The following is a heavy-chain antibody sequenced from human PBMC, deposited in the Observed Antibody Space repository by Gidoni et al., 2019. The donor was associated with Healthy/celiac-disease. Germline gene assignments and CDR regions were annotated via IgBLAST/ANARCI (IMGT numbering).Heavy chain of an antibody. J-gene: IGHJ4*02. CDR2: INHSGST. D-gene: IGHD3-3*01. V-gene: IGHV4-34*01. CDR3: ASTLGRLLYGY. Sequence: QVQLQQWGAGLLKPSEALSLPCAVYGGSFSGYYWSWIRQPPGKGLEWIGEINHSGSTNYNPSLKSRVTISVDTSKNQFSLKLSSVTAADTAVYYCASTLGRLLYGYWGQGTLVTVSS. CDR1: GGSFSGYY.